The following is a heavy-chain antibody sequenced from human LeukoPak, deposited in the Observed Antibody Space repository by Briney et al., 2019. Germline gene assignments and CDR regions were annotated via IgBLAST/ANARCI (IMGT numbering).Heavy chain of an antibody. CDR2: IYYSGST. D-gene: IGHD1-26*01. V-gene: IGHV4-39*01. J-gene: IGHJ4*02. CDR3: ARLILSYGATTFDY. Sequence: PSETLSLTCTVSGGSISSSNYYWGRIRQPPGKGLEWIGSIYYSGSTYYNPSLKSRVTISVDTSKNQFSLKLSSVTAADTAVYYCARLILSYGATTFDYWGQGTLVTVSS. CDR1: GGSISSSNYY.